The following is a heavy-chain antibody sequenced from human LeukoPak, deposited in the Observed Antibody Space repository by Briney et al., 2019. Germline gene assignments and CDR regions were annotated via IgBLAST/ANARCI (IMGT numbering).Heavy chain of an antibody. D-gene: IGHD4-17*01. J-gene: IGHJ4*02. Sequence: TSETLSLTCTASGAFISSYYWSWIRQPPGKGLEWIGYIDYSGSTNYNPSFKSRVSISVDTSKNQFSLKLSSVTAADTAVYYCARHYYSDPFDYWGQGTLLTVSS. V-gene: IGHV4-59*01. CDR3: ARHYYSDPFDY. CDR1: GAFISSYY. CDR2: IDYSGST.